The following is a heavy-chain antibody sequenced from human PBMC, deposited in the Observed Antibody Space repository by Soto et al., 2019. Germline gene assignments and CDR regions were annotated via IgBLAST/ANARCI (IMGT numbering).Heavy chain of an antibody. CDR3: AYSTGWYRHDV. V-gene: IGHV4-4*02. CDR2: LRHGGTT. J-gene: IGHJ3*01. Sequence: QVQLQESGPGLVKPSGTLSLTCAVSGDSISSPKWWTWLRQPPGKGLQWIGDLRHGGTTNYNPSLTSRAPLSVETSRNQFSLDLTSVTAADTAIYYCAYSTGWYRHDVWGQGTAVTVSS. D-gene: IGHD6-19*01. CDR1: GDSISSPKW.